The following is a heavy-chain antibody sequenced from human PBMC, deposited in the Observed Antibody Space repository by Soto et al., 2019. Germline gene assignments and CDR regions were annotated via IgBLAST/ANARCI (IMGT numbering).Heavy chain of an antibody. D-gene: IGHD6-6*01. CDR3: AAPGSSSTFFGYNWFDP. Sequence: QVQLVESGGGVVQPGRSLRLSCAASGFTFSSYAMHWVRQAPGKGLEWVAVISYDGSNKYYADSVKGRFTISRDNSKNTLYLQMNSLRAEDTAVYYCAAPGSSSTFFGYNWFDPWGQGTLVTVSS. CDR2: ISYDGSNK. V-gene: IGHV3-30-3*01. J-gene: IGHJ5*02. CDR1: GFTFSSYA.